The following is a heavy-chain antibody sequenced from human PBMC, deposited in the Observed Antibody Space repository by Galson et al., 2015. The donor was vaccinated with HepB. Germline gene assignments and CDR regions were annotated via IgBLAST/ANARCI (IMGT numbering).Heavy chain of an antibody. D-gene: IGHD3-3*01. CDR2: ISWNSGSI. CDR3: AKVGGFLEWSYYMDV. Sequence: SLRLSCAASGFTFDDYAMHWVRQAPGKGLEWVSGISWNSGSIGYADSVKGRFTISRDNAKNSLYLQMNSLRAEDTALYYCAKVGGFLEWSYYMDVWGKGTTVTVSS. V-gene: IGHV3-9*01. J-gene: IGHJ6*03. CDR1: GFTFDDYA.